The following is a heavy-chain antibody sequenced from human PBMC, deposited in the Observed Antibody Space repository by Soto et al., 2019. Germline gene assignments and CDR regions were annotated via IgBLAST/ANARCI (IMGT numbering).Heavy chain of an antibody. D-gene: IGHD6-13*01. CDR3: ARSPRGYIAAAGEFDY. J-gene: IGHJ4*02. V-gene: IGHV3-13*04. Sequence: PGGSLRLSCAASGFTFSSYDMHWVRQATGKGLEWVSAIGTAGDTYYPGSVKGRFTISRENAKNSLYLQMNSLRAGDTAVYYCARSPRGYIAAAGEFDYWGQGTLVTVSS. CDR2: IGTAGDT. CDR1: GFTFSSYD.